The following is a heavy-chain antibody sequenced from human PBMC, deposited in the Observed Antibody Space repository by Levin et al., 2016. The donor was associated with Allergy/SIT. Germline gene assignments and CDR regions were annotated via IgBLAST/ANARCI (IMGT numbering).Heavy chain of an antibody. CDR2: VYHSGRT. V-gene: IGHV4-4*02. CDR3: ATVWGDVAYDVFDI. J-gene: IGHJ3*02. CDR1: GGSISSSNW. D-gene: IGHD3-16*01. Sequence: SETLSLTCAVSGGSISSSNWWSWVRQTPGKGLEWIGEVYHSGRTKYNPSLKSRVTLSLDKSTNRISLKVTSVTAADTAVYYCATVWGDVAYDVFDIWGQGTMVTVSS.